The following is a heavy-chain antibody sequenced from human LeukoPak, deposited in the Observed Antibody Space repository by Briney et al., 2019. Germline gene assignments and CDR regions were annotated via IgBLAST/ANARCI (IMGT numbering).Heavy chain of an antibody. J-gene: IGHJ4*02. CDR3: ALLAVASDFDY. D-gene: IGHD6-19*01. V-gene: IGHV3-48*03. Sequence: GGSLSLSCAVSGFPFSVYEMNWVRQAPGKGLEWVSNIGSSGTTRHYADSVKGRFSISRDNAENPLFLQMNSLRVEDTGIYYCALLAVASDFDYWGQGALVTVSS. CDR1: GFPFSVYE. CDR2: IGSSGTTR.